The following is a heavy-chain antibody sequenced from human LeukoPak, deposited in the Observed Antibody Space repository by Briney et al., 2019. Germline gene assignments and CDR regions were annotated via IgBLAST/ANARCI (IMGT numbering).Heavy chain of an antibody. D-gene: IGHD6-13*01. CDR1: GGSISSSSYY. CDR3: ARSLAYSSSWYIDY. CDR2: IYYSGST. V-gene: IGHV4-39*01. Sequence: PSETLSLTCTVSGGSISSSSYYWGWIRQPPGKGLEWIGSIYYSGSTYYNPSLKSRVTISVDTSKNQFSLKLSSVTAADTAVYYCARSLAYSSSWYIDYWGQGTLVTVSS. J-gene: IGHJ4*02.